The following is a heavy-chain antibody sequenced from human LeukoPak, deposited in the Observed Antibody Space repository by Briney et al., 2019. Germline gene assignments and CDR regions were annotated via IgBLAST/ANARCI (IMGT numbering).Heavy chain of an antibody. CDR1: GFTFSSYW. D-gene: IGHD6-19*01. CDR2: IKQDGSEK. CDR3: ATSTGYSSGWYEFDY. J-gene: IGHJ4*02. Sequence: PGGSLRLSCAASGFTFSSYWMSWVRQAPGKGLEWVANIKQDGSEKYYVDSVKGRFTISRDNSKNTLYLQMNSLRAEDTAVYYCATSTGYSSGWYEFDYWGQGTLVTVSS. V-gene: IGHV3-7*01.